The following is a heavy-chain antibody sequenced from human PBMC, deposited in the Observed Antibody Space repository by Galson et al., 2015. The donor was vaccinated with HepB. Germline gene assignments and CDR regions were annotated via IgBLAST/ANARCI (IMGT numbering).Heavy chain of an antibody. CDR2: IGSDGSST. J-gene: IGHJ6*02. CDR3: AKDLGVRGEYYYYGMDV. D-gene: IGHD3-10*01. CDR1: GFTFSSYA. Sequence: SLRLSGAASGFTFSSYAMSWVRQAPGKGLEWVSAIGSDGSSTFYADSVKGRSTISRDNSGNTLYLQMNRLRSEDTAIYYCAKDLGVRGEYYYYGMDVWGQGTTVTVSS. V-gene: IGHV3-23*01.